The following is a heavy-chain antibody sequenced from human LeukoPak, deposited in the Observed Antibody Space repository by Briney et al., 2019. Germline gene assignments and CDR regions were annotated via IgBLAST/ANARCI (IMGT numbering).Heavy chain of an antibody. Sequence: GGSLRLSCTASGFTSSGYSMNWIRQAPGKGLEWVSSFGTRSTSVYHAGSVKGRFAISRDNAKNSLYLQMNSLRAEDTALYYCAREVSEGFDFWGQGTLVTVSS. J-gene: IGHJ4*02. D-gene: IGHD3-22*01. CDR1: GFTSSGYS. CDR2: FGTRSTSV. CDR3: AREVSEGFDF. V-gene: IGHV3-21*01.